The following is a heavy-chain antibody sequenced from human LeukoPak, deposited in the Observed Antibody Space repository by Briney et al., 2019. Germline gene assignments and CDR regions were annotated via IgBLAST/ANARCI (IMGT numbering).Heavy chain of an antibody. V-gene: IGHV3-7*01. CDR1: GFTFSSYW. J-gene: IGHJ4*02. D-gene: IGHD3-3*01. CDR3: ARDPLRHYDFWSGYYSGY. Sequence: GSLRLSCGGSGFTFSSYWMSWVRQAPGKGLEWVANIKQDGSEKYYVDSVKGRFTISRDNAKNSLYLQMNSLRAEDTAVYYCARDPLRHYDFWSGYYSGYWGQGTLVTVSS. CDR2: IKQDGSEK.